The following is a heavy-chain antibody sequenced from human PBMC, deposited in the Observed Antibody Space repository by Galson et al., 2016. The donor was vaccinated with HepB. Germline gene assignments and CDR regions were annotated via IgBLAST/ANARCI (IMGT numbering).Heavy chain of an antibody. J-gene: IGHJ4*02. V-gene: IGHV3-7*03. CDR3: VSDGPSGWAAASD. Sequence: SLRLSCAGSGFTFNTYWMTWVRQAPGKGLEWVATINEDGKKKHYLDYVRGRFTVSKDNAKSSLYLQTNNMRAEDTALYYCVSDGPSGWAAASDWGRGTLVTCSS. CDR1: GFTFNTYW. CDR2: INEDGKKK. D-gene: IGHD6-25*01.